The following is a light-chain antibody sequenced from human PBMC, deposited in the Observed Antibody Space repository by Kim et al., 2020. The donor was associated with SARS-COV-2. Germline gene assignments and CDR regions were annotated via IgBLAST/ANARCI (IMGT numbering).Light chain of an antibody. Sequence: GHPVTISCSGISCTVVAYNDISCYHQNPGNAPKIMIYDVNNRPSGVSNRFSGSKSVKKASLTISGLQADDEADYYCSSYTTSNTRVFGRGTQLTV. CDR3: SSYTTSNTRV. CDR2: DVN. J-gene: IGLJ3*02. CDR1: SCTVVAYND. V-gene: IGLV2-14*03.